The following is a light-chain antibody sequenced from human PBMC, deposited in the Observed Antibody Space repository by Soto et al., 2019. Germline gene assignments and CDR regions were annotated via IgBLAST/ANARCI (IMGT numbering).Light chain of an antibody. CDR1: SSDVGGYKY. CDR2: EVS. CDR3: SSYAGSKNVV. J-gene: IGLJ2*01. V-gene: IGLV2-8*01. Sequence: QSALTQPPSASGSPGQSVTISCTGTSSDVGGYKYVSWYQQHPGKAPKLMIYEVSKRPSGVPDRFSGSKSGNTASQTVSGLQAEDEADYYCSSYAGSKNVVFGGGTKLTVL.